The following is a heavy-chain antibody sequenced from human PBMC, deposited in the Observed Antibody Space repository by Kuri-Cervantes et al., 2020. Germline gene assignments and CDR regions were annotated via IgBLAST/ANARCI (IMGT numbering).Heavy chain of an antibody. CDR3: ARGEQLWLISGYYYYYGMDV. CDR2: IIPIFGTA. V-gene: IGHV1-69*13. D-gene: IGHD5-18*01. CDR1: GGTFSSYA. J-gene: IGHJ6*02. Sequence: SVKVSCKASGGTFSSYAISWVRQAPGQGLEWMGGIIPIFGTANYAQKFQGRVTITADESTSTAYMELSSLRSEDTAVYYCARGEQLWLISGYYYYYGMDVWGQGTTVTVSS.